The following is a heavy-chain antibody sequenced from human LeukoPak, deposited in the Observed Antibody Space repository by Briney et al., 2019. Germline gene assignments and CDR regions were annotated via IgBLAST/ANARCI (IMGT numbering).Heavy chain of an antibody. V-gene: IGHV3-9*01. J-gene: IGHJ4*02. Sequence: GGSLRLSCMTSGFTFDDYDMHWVRQAQGRGREWVAGIRRNTSTMGYADSVKGRFTISRDNAKNSLYLEMNSLRVEDTSTYYCTKGGHLDYWGQGTLVTVSS. CDR2: IRRNTSTM. CDR3: TKGGHLDY. CDR1: GFTFDDYD. D-gene: IGHD3-16*01.